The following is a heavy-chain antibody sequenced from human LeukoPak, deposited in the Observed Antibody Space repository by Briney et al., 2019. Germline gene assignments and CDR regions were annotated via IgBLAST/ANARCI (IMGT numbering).Heavy chain of an antibody. CDR1: GGSISSGSYY. CDR2: IYTSGST. V-gene: IGHV4-61*02. CDR3: ARAYLSRETYYYYYYGMDV. J-gene: IGHJ6*02. Sequence: PSQTLSLTCTVSGGSISSGSYYWSWIRQPAGKGLEWIGRIYTSGSTNYNPSLKSRVTISVDTSKNQFSLKPSSVTAADTAVYYCARAYLSRETYYYYYYGMDVWGQGTTVTVSS. D-gene: IGHD2/OR15-2a*01.